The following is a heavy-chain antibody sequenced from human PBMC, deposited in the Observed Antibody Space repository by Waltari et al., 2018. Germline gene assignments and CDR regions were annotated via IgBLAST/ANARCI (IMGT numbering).Heavy chain of an antibody. CDR2: LEPEDGET. CDR1: GYTLTELS. Sequence: QVQLVQSGAEVKKPGASVKVSCKVSGYTLTELSMHWVRQAPGQGLEWMGGLEPEDGETIQAQKFQGRVTMTEDTSTDTAYRELSSLRSEDTAVYYCATDPLPYGDYGGDYFDYWGQGTLVTVSS. J-gene: IGHJ4*02. CDR3: ATDPLPYGDYGGDYFDY. D-gene: IGHD4-17*01. V-gene: IGHV1-24*01.